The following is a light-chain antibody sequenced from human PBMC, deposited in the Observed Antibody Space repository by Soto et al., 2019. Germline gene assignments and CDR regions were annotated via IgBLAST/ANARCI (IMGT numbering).Light chain of an antibody. J-gene: IGKJ4*01. CDR1: QSISIY. CDR3: QQSYSTPRLT. Sequence: DIQMTQSPSSLSASVGDRVTITCRASQSISIYLNWYQQKPGKAPKFLIYAASSLQSEVPSRFSDSGSGTDFTLTISSLQPEDFATYYCQQSYSTPRLTFGGGTKVEIK. CDR2: AAS. V-gene: IGKV1-39*01.